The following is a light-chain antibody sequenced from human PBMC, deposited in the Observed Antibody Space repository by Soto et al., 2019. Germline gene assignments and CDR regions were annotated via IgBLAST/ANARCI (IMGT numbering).Light chain of an antibody. Sequence: DVQLTQSPSFLSASVGDRVTITFRASQAISTYLVWYQQKPRKAPKLLIYAASTLQRGVPTRFSGSGSGTEFTLTISSLQPEDFATYRCQQLNRYQVAFGNGTRLEI. CDR3: QQLNRYQVA. CDR1: QAISTY. V-gene: IGKV1-9*01. CDR2: AAS. J-gene: IGKJ5*01.